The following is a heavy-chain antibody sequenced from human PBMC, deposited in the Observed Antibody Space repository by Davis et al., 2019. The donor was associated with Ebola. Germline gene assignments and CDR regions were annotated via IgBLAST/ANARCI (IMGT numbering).Heavy chain of an antibody. Sequence: ASVKVSCKASGYTFTSYAMHWVRQAPGQRLEWMGWISAYNGNTNYAQKLQGRVTMTTDTSTSTAYMELRSLRSDDTAVYYCASGGRVLVAEYFQHWSQGTRVIVSS. D-gene: IGHD2-8*02. V-gene: IGHV1-18*01. CDR3: ASGGRVLVAEYFQH. CDR2: ISAYNGNT. CDR1: GYTFTSYA. J-gene: IGHJ1*01.